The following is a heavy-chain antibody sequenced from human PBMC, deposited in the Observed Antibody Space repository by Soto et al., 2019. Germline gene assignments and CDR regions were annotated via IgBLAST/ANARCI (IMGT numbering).Heavy chain of an antibody. J-gene: IGHJ5*02. CDR3: VHRPNDIVATIDGWFDP. CDR2: IYWTDDK. Sequence: GSGPTLVNPTQTLTLTCTFSRFSLSTSGVGVGWIRQPPGKALEWLALIYWTDDKRYSPSLKSRLTITKDTSKNQVVLTMTNMDPVDTATYYCVHRPNDIVATIDGWFDPWGQGTLVTVSS. D-gene: IGHD5-12*01. V-gene: IGHV2-5*01. CDR1: RFSLSTSGVG.